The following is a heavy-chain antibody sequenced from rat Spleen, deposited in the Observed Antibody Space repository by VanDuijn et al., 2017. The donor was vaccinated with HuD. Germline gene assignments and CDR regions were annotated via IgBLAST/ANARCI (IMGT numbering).Heavy chain of an antibody. J-gene: IGHJ4*01. Sequence: EVQVVESGGGLVQPGRSLKLSCAASGFTFSNYGMAWVRQAPTKALEWVASITNSGGSTYYRDSVKGRFTISRDNAKSTLYLQMDSLRSEDTATYYCVTDVTIVVTKGYVMDAWGQGASGNVAS. CDR1: GFTFSNYG. CDR3: VTDVTIVVTKGYVMDA. V-gene: IGHV5-27*01. CDR2: ITNSGGST. D-gene: IGHD1-1*01.